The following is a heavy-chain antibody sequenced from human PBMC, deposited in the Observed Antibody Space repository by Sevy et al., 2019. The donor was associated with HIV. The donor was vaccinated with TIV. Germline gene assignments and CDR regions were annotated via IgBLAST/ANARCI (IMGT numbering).Heavy chain of an antibody. V-gene: IGHV3-72*01. Sequence: GGSLRLSCAASGFTFSDHYMDWVRHAPGKGLEWVGRTRNKANSYTTEYAASVKGRFTISRDDSKNSLYLQMNSLKTEDTAVYYCARDACLGYWSSTSRPRAWFDPWGQGTLVTVSS. CDR1: GFTFSDHY. CDR2: TRNKANSYTT. CDR3: ARDACLGYWSSTSRPRAWFDP. D-gene: IGHD2-2*01. J-gene: IGHJ5*02.